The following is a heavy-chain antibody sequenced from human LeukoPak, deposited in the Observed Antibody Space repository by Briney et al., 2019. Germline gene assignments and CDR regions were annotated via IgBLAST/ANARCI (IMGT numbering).Heavy chain of an antibody. CDR2: ISGSGGST. V-gene: IGHV3-23*01. CDR3: AKDYCSGGSCYSGLDY. Sequence: GGSLRLSCAASGFTFSSYAMSWVRQAPGKGLEWASTISGSGGSTYYADSVKGRFTISRDNSKNTLYLQMNGLRAEDTALYSCAKDYCSGGSCYSGLDYWGQGTLVTVSS. J-gene: IGHJ4*02. CDR1: GFTFSSYA. D-gene: IGHD2-15*01.